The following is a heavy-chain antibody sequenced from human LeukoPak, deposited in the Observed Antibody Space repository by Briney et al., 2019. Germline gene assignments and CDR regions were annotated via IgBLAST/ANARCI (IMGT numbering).Heavy chain of an antibody. J-gene: IGHJ5*02. CDR2: INHSGST. CDR1: GGSFSGYY. CDR3: ARDNVLRFLEWPRGWFDP. D-gene: IGHD3-3*01. V-gene: IGHV4-34*01. Sequence: SETLSLTCAVYGGSFSGYYWSWIRQPPGKGLEWIGEINHSGSTNYNPSLKSRVTISVDTSKNQFSLKLSSVTAADTAGYYCARDNVLRFLEWPRGWFDPWGQGTLVTVSS.